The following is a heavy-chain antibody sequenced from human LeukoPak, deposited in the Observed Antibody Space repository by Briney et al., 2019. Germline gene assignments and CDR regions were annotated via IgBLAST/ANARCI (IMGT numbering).Heavy chain of an antibody. CDR1: GGSISSYY. CDR3: ARGGLISLANTPLGAFDI. V-gene: IGHV4-59*12. D-gene: IGHD3/OR15-3a*01. J-gene: IGHJ3*02. Sequence: SETLSLTCTVSGGSISSYYWSWIRQPPGKGLEWIGYIYYSGSTNYNPSLKSRVTISVDTSKNQFSLQLNSMTPEDTAVYYCARGGLISLANTPLGAFDIWGQGTMVSVSS. CDR2: IYYSGST.